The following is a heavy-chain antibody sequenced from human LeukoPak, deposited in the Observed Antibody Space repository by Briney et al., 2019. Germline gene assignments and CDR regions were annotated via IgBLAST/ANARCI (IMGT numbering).Heavy chain of an antibody. V-gene: IGHV4-34*01. Sequence: SETLSLTCAIYGGSFSSYYWSWIRQPPGKGLEWIGEINHTGGTNYNPSLKSRVTISVDTSKNQFSLKLSSVTAADTAVYYCASIYDSSGHYYVVRDYWGQGTLVTVSS. J-gene: IGHJ4*02. CDR3: ASIYDSSGHYYVVRDY. D-gene: IGHD3-22*01. CDR2: INHTGGT. CDR1: GGSFSSYY.